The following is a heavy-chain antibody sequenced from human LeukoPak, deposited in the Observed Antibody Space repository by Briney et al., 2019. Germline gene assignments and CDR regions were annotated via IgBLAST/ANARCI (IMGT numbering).Heavy chain of an antibody. J-gene: IGHJ4*02. D-gene: IGHD6-13*01. CDR1: GGSFSGYY. Sequence: PSETLSLTCAVYGGSFSGYYWSWIRQPPGKGLEWIGEINHSGSTNYNPSLKSRVTISVDTSKNQFSLKLSSVTAADTAVYYCAGGGGRIFQSSSWSLPHYWGQGTLVTVSS. V-gene: IGHV4-34*01. CDR3: AGGGGRIFQSSSWSLPHY. CDR2: INHSGST.